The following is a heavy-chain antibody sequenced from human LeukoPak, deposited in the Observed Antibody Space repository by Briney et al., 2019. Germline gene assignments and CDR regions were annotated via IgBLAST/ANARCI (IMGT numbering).Heavy chain of an antibody. CDR1: GDSISSGSYY. Sequence: PSETLSLTCIVSGDSISSGSYYWTWIRQPAGKGLEWIGRIYVSGTTNYNPSLKSRVTISVDTSKNQFSLKLSSVTAADTAVYYCARHVEGQWFGELLTGFDYWGQGTLVTVSS. J-gene: IGHJ4*02. CDR2: IYVSGTT. D-gene: IGHD3-10*01. V-gene: IGHV4-61*02. CDR3: ARHVEGQWFGELLTGFDY.